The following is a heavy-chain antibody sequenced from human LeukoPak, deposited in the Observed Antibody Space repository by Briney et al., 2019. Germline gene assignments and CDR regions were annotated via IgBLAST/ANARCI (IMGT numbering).Heavy chain of an antibody. Sequence: GGSLRLSCAASGYTFNSYWIHWVRQAPGKGLVWVSRINVDGSIRDYADSVKGRFTISRDNAKNTLYLQMNSLRGEDSAVYYCARGKDFWTGYPIYWYFDLWGRGTLVTVSS. D-gene: IGHD3/OR15-3a*01. CDR3: ARGKDFWTGYPIYWYFDL. CDR1: GYTFNSYW. V-gene: IGHV3-74*01. CDR2: INVDGSIR. J-gene: IGHJ2*01.